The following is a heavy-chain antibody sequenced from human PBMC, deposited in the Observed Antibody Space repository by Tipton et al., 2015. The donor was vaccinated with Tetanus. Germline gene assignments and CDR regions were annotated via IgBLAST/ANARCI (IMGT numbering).Heavy chain of an antibody. Sequence: LRLSCAASGFTLSTYWMSWVRQAPGKGLEWIGEINHSGNTNHNPSLKSRVTLSVDTSKNQFSLKLNSVTAADTAMYYRVTVNFPNYYHYGMDVWGQGTTVTVSS. J-gene: IGHJ6*02. D-gene: IGHD1-1*01. CDR3: VTVNFPNYYHYGMDV. CDR2: INHSGNT. V-gene: IGHV4-34*08. CDR1: GFTLSTYW.